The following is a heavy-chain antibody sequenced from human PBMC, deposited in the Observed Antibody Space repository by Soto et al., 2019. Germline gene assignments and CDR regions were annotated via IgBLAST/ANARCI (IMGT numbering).Heavy chain of an antibody. CDR2: IYYDGTT. D-gene: IGHD3-10*01. J-gene: IGHJ2*01. V-gene: IGHV4-39*01. CDR3: ARRPGWGRCFDL. CDR1: GGSVTESSYY. Sequence: QLQLQESGPGLVKPSETLSLTCNVSGGSVTESSYYWGWIRQPPGKGLEWIGNIYYDGTTYCNPSPKSRVTMSVDTSNSRFALKLRSVTAADAAVCFCARRPGWGRCFDLWGRGTLVTVSS.